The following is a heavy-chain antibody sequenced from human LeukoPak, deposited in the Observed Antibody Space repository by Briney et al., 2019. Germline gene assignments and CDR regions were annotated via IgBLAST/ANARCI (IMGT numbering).Heavy chain of an antibody. D-gene: IGHD5-18*01. CDR1: GYTFTGYY. J-gene: IGHJ4*02. CDR3: VRDLGVDTSMIFFDY. Sequence: GASVKVSCKASGYTFTGYYMHWVRQAPGQGLEWMGWINPNSGGTNYAQKFQGRVTMTRDTSISTAYMELRSLRSDDTAVFYCVRDLGVDTSMIFFDYWGQGTLVTVSS. V-gene: IGHV1-2*02. CDR2: INPNSGGT.